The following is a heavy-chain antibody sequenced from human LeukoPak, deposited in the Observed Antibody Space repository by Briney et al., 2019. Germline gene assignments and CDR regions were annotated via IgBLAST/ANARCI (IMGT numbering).Heavy chain of an antibody. D-gene: IGHD2-2*01. CDR3: ARAFVVVPAAIAY. CDR1: GYTFTSYA. CDR2: INAGNGNT. J-gene: IGHJ4*02. Sequence: ASVTVSCMASGYTFTSYAMHWVRQAAGQRLEWMGWINAGNGNTKYSKKFQGRVTITRHTSASTAYMELSSLRSEDTAVYYCARAFVVVPAAIAYWGQGTLVTVSS. V-gene: IGHV1-3*01.